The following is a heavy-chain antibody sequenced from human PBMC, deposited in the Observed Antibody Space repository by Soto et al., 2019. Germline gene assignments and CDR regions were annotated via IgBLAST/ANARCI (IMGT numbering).Heavy chain of an antibody. D-gene: IGHD5-12*01. CDR2: IGPDNGNT. CDR3: ARALGYSGYAGMDV. J-gene: IGHJ6*02. V-gene: IGHV1-18*01. CDR1: GYTFTIYG. Sequence: QVQLVQSGGEVKKPGASVKVSCKASGYTFTIYGINWVRQAPGQGLEWMGWIGPDNGNTNYAQKLQGRVTMTTDTSTSTAYMELRSLRSDDTAVYYCARALGYSGYAGMDVWGQGTTVTGSS.